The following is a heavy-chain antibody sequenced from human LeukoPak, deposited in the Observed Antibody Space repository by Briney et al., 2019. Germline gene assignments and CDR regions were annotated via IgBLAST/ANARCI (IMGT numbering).Heavy chain of an antibody. CDR2: MYLSGTT. CDR3: AGLVGRYSSGLYYYYFDY. CDR1: GDSINSLDL. J-gene: IGHJ4*02. V-gene: IGHV4-4*02. Sequence: PSGTLSLTCTVSGDSINSLDLWSWVRQPPGKGLEWIGEMYLSGTTHSDPSVKSRVTISIDKSKNQFFLNLSSVTAADTAVYYCAGLVGRYSSGLYYYYFDYWGQGTLVTVSS. D-gene: IGHD3-22*01.